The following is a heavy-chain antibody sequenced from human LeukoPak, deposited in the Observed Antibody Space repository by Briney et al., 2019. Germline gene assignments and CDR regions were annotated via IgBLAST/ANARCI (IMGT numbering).Heavy chain of an antibody. CDR3: ARDRSGYVDY. D-gene: IGHD3-3*01. Sequence: GGSLRLSCAASGFTVSSNYMSWVRQAPGKGLEWVSVIYSGGSTYYADSVKGSFTISRDNSKNTLYLQMNSLRAEDTAVYYCARDRSGYVDYWGQGTLVTVSS. CDR2: IYSGGST. CDR1: GFTVSSNY. J-gene: IGHJ4*02. V-gene: IGHV3-66*01.